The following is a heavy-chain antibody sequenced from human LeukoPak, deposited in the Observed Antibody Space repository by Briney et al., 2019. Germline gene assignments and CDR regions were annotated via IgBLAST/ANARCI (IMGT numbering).Heavy chain of an antibody. V-gene: IGHV5-51*01. J-gene: IGHJ4*02. Sequence: GESLKISCKGSGYSFTSNWIGWVRQMPGKGLEWMGIIYPGDSDTRYSLSFQGQVTISADKSISTAYLQWSSLKASDTAMYYCAASSSWYSFDYWGQGTLVTVSS. CDR3: AASSSWYSFDY. CDR2: IYPGDSDT. CDR1: GYSFTSNW. D-gene: IGHD6-13*01.